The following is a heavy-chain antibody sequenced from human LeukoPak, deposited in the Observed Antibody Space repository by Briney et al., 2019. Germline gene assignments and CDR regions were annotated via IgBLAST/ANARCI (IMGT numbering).Heavy chain of an antibody. J-gene: IGHJ4*02. D-gene: IGHD1-26*01. CDR3: VTERSGSFDY. V-gene: IGHV3-30*14. Sequence: GGSLRLSCAASGFTFSSYAMHWVRQAPGKGLEWVAVISYDGSNKYYADSVKGRFTISRDNSKNTLYLQMNSLETEDTGVYYCVTERSGSFDYWGQGTLVTVSS. CDR1: GFTFSSYA. CDR2: ISYDGSNK.